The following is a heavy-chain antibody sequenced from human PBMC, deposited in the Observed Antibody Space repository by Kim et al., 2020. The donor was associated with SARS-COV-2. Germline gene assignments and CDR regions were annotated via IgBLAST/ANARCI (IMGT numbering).Heavy chain of an antibody. CDR3: ARVHHPSGYYHGVDV. D-gene: IGHD3-10*01. V-gene: IGHV3-7*03. Sequence: DSVKGRFTISRDNAKDSLYLQINSLRAEDTAVYYCARVHHPSGYYHGVDVWGQGTTVTV. J-gene: IGHJ6*02.